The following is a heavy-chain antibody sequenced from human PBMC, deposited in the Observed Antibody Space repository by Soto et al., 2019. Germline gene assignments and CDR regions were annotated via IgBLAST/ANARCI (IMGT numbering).Heavy chain of an antibody. Sequence: QVQLVESGGGVVQPGRSLRLSCAASGFTFSSYATHWVRQAPGKGLELVAVISYDGSNKYYADSVQGRFTISRDHSKNTLYLQMNSLRAEDTAVYYCARDFDYGDYLDYWGQGTLVTVSS. J-gene: IGHJ4*02. V-gene: IGHV3-30-3*01. D-gene: IGHD4-17*01. CDR3: ARDFDYGDYLDY. CDR2: ISYDGSNK. CDR1: GFTFSSYA.